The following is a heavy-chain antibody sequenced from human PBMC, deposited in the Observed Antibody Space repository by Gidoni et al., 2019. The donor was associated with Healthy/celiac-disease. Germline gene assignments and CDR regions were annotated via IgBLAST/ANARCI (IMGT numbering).Heavy chain of an antibody. V-gene: IGHV1-3*01. CDR2: INAGNGNT. Sequence: QVPLVQPGAEVKKPGASVKVSCNASGYTFTSYAMHWVRQAPGQRLEWMGWINAGNGNTKYSQKFQGRVTITRDTSASTAYMELSSLRSEDTAVYYWARAAGEEYYFDYWGQGTRVTVSS. CDR3: ARAAGEEYYFDY. J-gene: IGHJ4*02. D-gene: IGHD1-26*01. CDR1: GYTFTSYA.